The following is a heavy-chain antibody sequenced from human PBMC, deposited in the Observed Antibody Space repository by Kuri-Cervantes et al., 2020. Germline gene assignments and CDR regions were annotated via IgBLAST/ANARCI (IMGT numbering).Heavy chain of an antibody. CDR2: IWYDGSNK. CDR3: ARGLRFLEWLSPSYYYYYMDV. CDR1: GFTFSSYG. D-gene: IGHD3-3*01. Sequence: GESLKISCAASGFTFSSYGMHWVRQAPGKGLEWVAVIWYDGSNKYYADSVKGRFTISRDNSKNTLYLQMNSLRAEDTAVYYCARGLRFLEWLSPSYYYYYMDVWGQGTTVTVSS. J-gene: IGHJ6*03. V-gene: IGHV3-33*01.